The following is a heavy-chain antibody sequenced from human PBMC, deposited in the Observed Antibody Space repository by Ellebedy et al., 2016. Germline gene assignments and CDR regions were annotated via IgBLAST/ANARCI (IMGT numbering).Heavy chain of an antibody. CDR1: GFSLSSYW. D-gene: IGHD3-22*01. J-gene: IGHJ4*02. CDR3: VSQIALGY. Sequence: GGSLRLXXAASGFSLSSYWMHWVRQAPGKGLVWVSHISSDGSHRNYADSVKGRFTISRDNAKNTLYLQMNGLRAEDTAVYYCVSQIALGYWGQGTLVTVSS. CDR2: ISSDGSHR. V-gene: IGHV3-74*01.